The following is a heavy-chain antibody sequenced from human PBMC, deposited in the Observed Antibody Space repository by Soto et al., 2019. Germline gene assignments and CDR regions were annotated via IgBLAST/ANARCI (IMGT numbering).Heavy chain of an antibody. V-gene: IGHV3-66*01. CDR1: GFTVSNTY. J-gene: IGHJ2*01. D-gene: IGHD3-10*01. CDR3: ARGGSSGTYYAHWNFDL. CDR2: IYGGGTT. Sequence: EVQVVQSGGGLVQPGGCLRLSCAASGFTVSNTYMRWVRQAPGKGLEWVSVIYGGGTTYHADSVKGRFSTSRDNPKNTLYLQMNSLRAEDTAVYYCARGGSSGTYYAHWNFDLWGRGTLVTVSS.